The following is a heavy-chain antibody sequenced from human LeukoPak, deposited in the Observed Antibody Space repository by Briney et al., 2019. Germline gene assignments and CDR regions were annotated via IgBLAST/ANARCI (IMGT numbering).Heavy chain of an antibody. V-gene: IGHV3-74*03. Sequence: AGESLRLSCAASGFRFSAFWMHWVRQIPGKGLVWVSRISPDGSTTTYADSVTGRFTISRDNVKNTMYLQMNSLRAEDTAVYYCISDSEVRSGGDDWGQGTQVTVSS. CDR1: GFRFSAFW. J-gene: IGHJ4*01. CDR2: ISPDGSTT. CDR3: ISDSEVRSGGDD. D-gene: IGHD1-26*01.